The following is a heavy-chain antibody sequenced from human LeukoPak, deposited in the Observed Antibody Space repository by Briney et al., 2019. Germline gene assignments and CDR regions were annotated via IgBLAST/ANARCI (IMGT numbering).Heavy chain of an antibody. CDR2: ISSSGSTI. Sequence: GGSLRLSCAASGFTFSDYYMSWIRQAPGKGLEWVSYISSSGSTIYYADSVKGRFTISRDNAKNSLYLQMNSLRAEDTAVYYCTRVIVAVPGYFDYFDFWGQGVLVTVSS. V-gene: IGHV3-11*04. J-gene: IGHJ4*02. D-gene: IGHD6-19*01. CDR1: GFTFSDYY. CDR3: TRVIVAVPGYFDYFDF.